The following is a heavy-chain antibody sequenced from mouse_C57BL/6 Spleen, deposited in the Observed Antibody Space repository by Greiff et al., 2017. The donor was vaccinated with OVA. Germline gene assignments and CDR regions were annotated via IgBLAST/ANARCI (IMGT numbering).Heavy chain of an antibody. CDR1: GFNIKDYY. CDR3: TLAYYGIAMDY. V-gene: IGHV14-1*01. J-gene: IGHJ4*01. D-gene: IGHD1-1*01. Sequence: VQLQQSGAELVRPGASVKLSCTASGFNIKDYYMHWVKQRPEQGLEWIGRIDPEDGDTEYAPKFQGKATMTADTSSNTAYLQLSSLTSEDTAVYYCTLAYYGIAMDYWGQGTSGTVSS. CDR2: IDPEDGDT.